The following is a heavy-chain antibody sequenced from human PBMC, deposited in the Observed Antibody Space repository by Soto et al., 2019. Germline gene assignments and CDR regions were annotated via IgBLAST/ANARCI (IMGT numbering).Heavy chain of an antibody. CDR1: GFTFSRYG. V-gene: IGHV3-21*01. CDR3: TRDASRDSSARGWFDP. Sequence: PGGSLRLSCAASGFTFSRYGMNWVRQAPGKGLEWVSTISSNSAYIYYTDALRGRFTISRDNAKNSLHLQMNSLRAEDTAVYYCTRDASRDSSARGWFDPWGPGTLVTVS. J-gene: IGHJ5*02. CDR2: ISSNSAYI. D-gene: IGHD6-13*01.